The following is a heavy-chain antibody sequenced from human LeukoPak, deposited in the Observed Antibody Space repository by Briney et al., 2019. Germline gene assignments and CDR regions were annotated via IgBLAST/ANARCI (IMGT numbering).Heavy chain of an antibody. V-gene: IGHV5-10-1*01. J-gene: IGHJ4*02. D-gene: IGHD5-18*01. Sequence: GESLKISCKGSGYSFTSYWISWVRQMPGKGLEWMGRIDPSDSYTNYSPSFQGHVTISADKSISTAYLQWSSLKASDTAMYYCARLVVGTAMVPAFDYWGRGTLVTVSS. CDR3: ARLVVGTAMVPAFDY. CDR1: GYSFTSYW. CDR2: IDPSDSYT.